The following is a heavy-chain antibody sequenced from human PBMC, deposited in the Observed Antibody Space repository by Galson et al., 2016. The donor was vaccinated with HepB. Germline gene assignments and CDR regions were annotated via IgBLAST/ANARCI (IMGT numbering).Heavy chain of an antibody. V-gene: IGHV3-23*01. Sequence: SLRLSCAASGFTFRSYGMSWVRQAPEKGLEWVSFISADGTGTYYADAVKGRFTISRDNSRNTVYLQMTSLSADDTALYYCTKGYSSGWYDFDYWGQGTRVTVSS. CDR1: GFTFRSYG. CDR3: TKGYSSGWYDFDY. D-gene: IGHD6-19*01. CDR2: ISADGTGT. J-gene: IGHJ4*02.